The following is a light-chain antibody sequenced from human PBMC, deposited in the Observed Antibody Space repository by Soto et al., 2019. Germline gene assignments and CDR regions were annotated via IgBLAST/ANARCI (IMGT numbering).Light chain of an antibody. J-gene: IGLJ3*02. CDR3: CSYAGSRWV. V-gene: IGLV2-23*02. Sequence: QSVLTQPASVSGSPGQSITFSCTGSSDDIGNFNLVSWYQQYPGKAPKLILYEVNKRPLGVSDRFSGSKSGNTASLTISGLQAEDEADYHCCSYAGSRWVFGGGTKHTVL. CDR1: SDDIGNFNL. CDR2: EVN.